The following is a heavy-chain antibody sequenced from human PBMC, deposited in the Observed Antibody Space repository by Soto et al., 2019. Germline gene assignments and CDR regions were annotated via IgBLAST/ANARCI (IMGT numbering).Heavy chain of an antibody. CDR1: GGSISSSSYY. V-gene: IGHV4-39*07. J-gene: IGHJ3*02. CDR2: IYYSGST. Sequence: SETLSLTCTVSGGSISSSSYYWGWIRQPPGKGLEWIGSIYYSGSTYYNPSLKSRVTISVDTSKNQFSLKLGSVTAADTAVYYCARDIWGVIDAFDIWGQGTMVTVSS. CDR3: ARDIWGVIDAFDI. D-gene: IGHD3-10*01.